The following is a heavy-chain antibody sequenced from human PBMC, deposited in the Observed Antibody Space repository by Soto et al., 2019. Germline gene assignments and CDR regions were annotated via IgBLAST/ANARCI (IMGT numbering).Heavy chain of an antibody. CDR3: ARAECSTADGVPAYYSYGLDV. Sequence: WGSLRLSCAASGFTFSNFEMHWVRQAPGKGLEGVSYINTAGTTKYYAESVKGRSTISRDNARNSLFLQMNSLSADDTAVYYCARAECSTADGVPAYYSYGLDVCGQGTTVAVSS. D-gene: IGHD2-2*01. CDR2: INTAGTTK. V-gene: IGHV3-48*03. CDR1: GFTFSNFE. J-gene: IGHJ6*02.